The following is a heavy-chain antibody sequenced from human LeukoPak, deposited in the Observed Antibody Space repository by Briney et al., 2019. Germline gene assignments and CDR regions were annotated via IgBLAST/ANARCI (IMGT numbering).Heavy chain of an antibody. CDR1: GFTFSSYA. CDR2: ISGSGGST. J-gene: IGHJ4*02. Sequence: GGSLRLSCAASGFTFSSYAINWVRQAPGKGLEWVSIISGSGGSTYYADSVKGRFTISREDSKNTLYLQMNSLETEDTAVYYCTIVRGYCGGDCYSWGQGTLVTVSS. D-gene: IGHD2-21*02. V-gene: IGHV3-23*01. CDR3: TIVRGYCGGDCYS.